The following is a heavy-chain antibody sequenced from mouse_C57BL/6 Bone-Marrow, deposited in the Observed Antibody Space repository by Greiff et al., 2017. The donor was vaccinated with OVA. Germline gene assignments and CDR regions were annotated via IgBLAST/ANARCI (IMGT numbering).Heavy chain of an antibody. Sequence: EVQVVESGGGLVKPGGSLKLSCAASGFTFSDYGMHWVRQAPEKGLEWVAYISSGSSTIYYADTVKGRFTISRDNAKNTLFLQMTSLRSEDTAMYYCGRTTVVLADWGQGTLVTVSA. CDR1: GFTFSDYG. CDR2: ISSGSSTI. J-gene: IGHJ3*01. V-gene: IGHV5-17*01. D-gene: IGHD1-1*02. CDR3: GRTTVVLAD.